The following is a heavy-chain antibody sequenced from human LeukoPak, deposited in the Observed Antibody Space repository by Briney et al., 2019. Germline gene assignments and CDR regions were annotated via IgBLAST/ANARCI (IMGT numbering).Heavy chain of an antibody. V-gene: IGHV2-5*01. CDR3: AHIGSSWYRREKSWFDP. Sequence: SGPTLVKPTQTLTLTCTLSGFSLNSGGVGVGWVRQPPGEALEWLALTYWNDDQRYSASLRSRLSITKDTSKNQVVLTMTNMDPLDTGTYYCAHIGSSWYRREKSWFDPWGQGTLVTVSS. CDR1: GFSLNSGGVG. CDR2: TYWNDDQ. J-gene: IGHJ5*02. D-gene: IGHD6-13*01.